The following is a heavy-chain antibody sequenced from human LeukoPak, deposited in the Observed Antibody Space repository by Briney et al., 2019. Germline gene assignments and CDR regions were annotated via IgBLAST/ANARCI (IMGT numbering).Heavy chain of an antibody. Sequence: ASVKVSCKASGYXFTGYYIHWVRQAPGQGLEWMGWINPNSGGTNYAQKFQGRVTMTRDTSISTAYMELSRLRSDDTAVYYCARGRNFYYDSSGYYYSYWGQGTLVTVSS. J-gene: IGHJ4*02. V-gene: IGHV1-2*02. CDR2: INPNSGGT. CDR3: ARGRNFYYDSSGYYYSY. D-gene: IGHD3-22*01. CDR1: GYXFTGYY.